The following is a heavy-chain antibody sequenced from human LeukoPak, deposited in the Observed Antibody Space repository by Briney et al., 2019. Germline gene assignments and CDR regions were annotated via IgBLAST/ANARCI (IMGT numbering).Heavy chain of an antibody. J-gene: IGHJ6*03. D-gene: IGHD2-15*01. CDR2: IYYSGST. CDR3: ARESNSGGSYYYYMDV. Sequence: PSETLSLTCTVSGGSISSYSYYWGWIRQPPGKGLEWIGYIYYSGSTNYNPSLKSRVTISVDTSKNQFSLKLSSVTAADTAVYYCARESNSGGSYYYYMDVWGKGTTVTISS. CDR1: GGSISSYSYY. V-gene: IGHV4-61*01.